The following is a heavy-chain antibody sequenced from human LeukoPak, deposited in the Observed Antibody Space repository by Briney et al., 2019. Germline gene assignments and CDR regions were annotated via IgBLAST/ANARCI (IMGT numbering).Heavy chain of an antibody. CDR1: GFTFTDYY. Sequence: GGSLRLSCAASGFTFTDYYMSWVRQAPGKGLEWVSYISPPGNTVYYADSVQGRFTISRDNAKNSLYLQMNSLRAEDTAVYYCARAPKTWDYYYYMDVWGKGTTVTVSS. J-gene: IGHJ6*03. CDR3: ARAPKTWDYYYYMDV. D-gene: IGHD7-27*01. V-gene: IGHV3-11*04. CDR2: ISPPGNTV.